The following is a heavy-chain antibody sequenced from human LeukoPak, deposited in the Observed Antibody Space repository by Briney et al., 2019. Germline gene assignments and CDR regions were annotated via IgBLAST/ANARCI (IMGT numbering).Heavy chain of an antibody. CDR2: KSYDGSNK. V-gene: IGHV3-30-3*01. D-gene: IGHD2-2*02. J-gene: IGHJ3*02. CDR1: GFTFSSYA. CDR3: ARESISGDAFDI. Sequence: SAGSLRLSCAASGFTFSSYAMHWDRQAPGKGLEWVAVKSYDGSNKYYADSVKGRFTISRDNSKNTLYLQMNSLRAEDTAVYYCARESISGDAFDIWGQGTMVTVSS.